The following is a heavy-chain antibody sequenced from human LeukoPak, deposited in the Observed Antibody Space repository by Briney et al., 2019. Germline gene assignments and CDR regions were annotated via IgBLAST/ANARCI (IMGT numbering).Heavy chain of an antibody. V-gene: IGHV4-34*01. CDR1: NGTFSGYY. CDR3: GRRPYFDILAGSQMWGTVDH. J-gene: IGHJ4*02. CDR2: ISHSGGS. Sequence: SETLSLNCGVYNGTFSGYYWTWIRQPPGRGLEWIGDISHSGGSHYNPSLKSRLSMSVDTSKNQFSLTLTAVTAADTAVYYCGRRPYFDILAGSQMWGTVDHWGQGALVTVSS. D-gene: IGHD3-9*01.